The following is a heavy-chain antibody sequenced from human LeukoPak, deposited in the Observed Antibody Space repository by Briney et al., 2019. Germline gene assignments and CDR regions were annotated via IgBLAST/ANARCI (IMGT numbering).Heavy chain of an antibody. D-gene: IGHD6-19*01. J-gene: IGHJ4*02. CDR1: GYTFTGYY. V-gene: IGHV1-2*02. CDR2: INPNSCGT. CDR3: AKEGWLVRQFDY. Sequence: ASVKVSCKASGYTFTGYYMRWVRQAPGQGLEWMGWINPNSCGTNSAQKFQGRVTMTRDTSISRAYMALSRLRSDDTAVYCCAKEGWLVRQFDYWGQGNLVTVSS.